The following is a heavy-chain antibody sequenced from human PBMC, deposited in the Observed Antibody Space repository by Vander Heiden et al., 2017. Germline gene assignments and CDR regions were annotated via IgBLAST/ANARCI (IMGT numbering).Heavy chain of an antibody. CDR2: MNPNSGNT. CDR3: AREGQNLP. J-gene: IGHJ5*02. CDR1: GYPFTSYD. Sequence: QVQMVQSGAEVQKPAASVKVSCKASGYPFTSYDINWVRQATGPGLEGMGWMNPNSGNTGYAQKFEDRDTMTRNTSISTTYMELSSLRSEDTAVNYCAREGQNLPWGQGTLVTVSS. V-gene: IGHV1-8*01.